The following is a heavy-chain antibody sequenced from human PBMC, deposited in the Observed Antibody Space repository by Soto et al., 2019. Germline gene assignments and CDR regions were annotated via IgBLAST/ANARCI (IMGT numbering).Heavy chain of an antibody. CDR2: IYYSGST. CDR3: ARGGHYYDSSAPGYFDY. Sequence: PSQTLSLTCTVSGGSISSYYSSWIRQPPGKGLEWIGYIYYSGSTNYNPSLKSRVTISVDTSKNQFSLKLNSVTAADTAVFYCARGGHYYDSSAPGYFDYWGQGTLVTVYS. CDR1: GGSISSYY. J-gene: IGHJ4*02. D-gene: IGHD3-22*01. V-gene: IGHV4-59*01.